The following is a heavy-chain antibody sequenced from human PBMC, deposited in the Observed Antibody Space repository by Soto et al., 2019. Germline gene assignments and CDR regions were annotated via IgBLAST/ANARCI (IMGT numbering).Heavy chain of an antibody. Sequence: QLQLQESGAGLVKPSQTLSLTCAVSGGSISSGGYSWSWIRQPPGKGLEWIGYIFPSGSTYYNPSLKSRVTISVATSKNPFSLQMSSVTAADTAVYYCASEAGSGSPGWYFKLWGRGTLVTVSS. CDR3: ASEAGSGSPGWYFKL. J-gene: IGHJ2*01. D-gene: IGHD1-26*01. CDR1: GGSISSGGYS. V-gene: IGHV4-30-2*01. CDR2: IFPSGST.